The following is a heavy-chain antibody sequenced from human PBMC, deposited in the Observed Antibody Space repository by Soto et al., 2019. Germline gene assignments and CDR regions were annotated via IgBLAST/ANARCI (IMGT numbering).Heavy chain of an antibody. Sequence: ASVKVSCKTSGYTFVDYFIHWVRQAPGQGLEWMGIISLRHHSTSYAQKFQDRLSVTRDPSSTTAYMELSSLRSDDTAIYYCARMATFGSLNWFDPWGQGTLVTVSS. CDR3: ARMATFGSLNWFDP. CDR2: ISLRHHST. J-gene: IGHJ5*02. D-gene: IGHD3-16*01. CDR1: GYTFVDYF. V-gene: IGHV1-46*01.